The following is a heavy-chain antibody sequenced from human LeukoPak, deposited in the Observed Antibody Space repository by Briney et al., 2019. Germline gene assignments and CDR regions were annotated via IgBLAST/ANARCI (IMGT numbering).Heavy chain of an antibody. J-gene: IGHJ4*02. CDR1: GGSISSSNW. CDR2: IYHSGST. V-gene: IGHV4-4*02. Sequence: TSETLSLTCAVSGGSISSSNWWSWIRQPPVKGLEWIGEIYHSGSTNYNPSLKSRVTISVDKSKTQFSLKLSSVTAADTAVYYCARDVRDSSGYYLRIFGYWGQGNLVTVSS. D-gene: IGHD3-22*01. CDR3: ARDVRDSSGYYLRIFGY.